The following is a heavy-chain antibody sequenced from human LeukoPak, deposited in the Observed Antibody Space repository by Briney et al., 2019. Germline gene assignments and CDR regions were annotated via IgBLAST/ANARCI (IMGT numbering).Heavy chain of an antibody. CDR2: ISSSSSYI. V-gene: IGHV3-21*01. CDR3: ARDKTGYSSSWYGDFDY. D-gene: IGHD6-13*01. J-gene: IGHJ4*02. Sequence: GGSLRLPCAASGFTFSSYSMNWVRQAPGKGLEWVSSISSSSSYIYYADSVKGRFTISRDNAKNSLYLRMNSLRAEDTAVYYCARDKTGYSSSWYGDFDYWGQGTLVTVSP. CDR1: GFTFSSYS.